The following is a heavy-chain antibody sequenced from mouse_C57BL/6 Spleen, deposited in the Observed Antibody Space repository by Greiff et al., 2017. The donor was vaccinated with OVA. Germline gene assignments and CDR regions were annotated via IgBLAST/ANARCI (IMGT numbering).Heavy chain of an antibody. J-gene: IGHJ3*01. D-gene: IGHD2-4*01. CDR1: GYAFSSSW. V-gene: IGHV1-82*01. CDR3: ARSSDYGVTWFAY. Sequence: VQLQESGPELVKPGASVKISCKASGYAFSSSWMNWVKQRPGKGLEWIGRIYPGDGDTNYNGKFKGKATLTADKSSSTAYMQLSSLTSEDSAVYFCARSSDYGVTWFAYGGQGTLVTVAA. CDR2: IYPGDGDT.